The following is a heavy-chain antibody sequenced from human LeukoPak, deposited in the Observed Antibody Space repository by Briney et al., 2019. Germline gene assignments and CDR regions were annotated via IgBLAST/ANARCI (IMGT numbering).Heavy chain of an antibody. Sequence: ASVKVSCKASGYTFTSYDINWVRQATGQGREWMGWMNPNSGNTGYAQKFQGRVTMTRNTSISTAHMELSSLRSEDTAVYYCARGTSSGVVHKWFDPWGQGTLVTDSS. V-gene: IGHV1-8*01. CDR2: MNPNSGNT. J-gene: IGHJ5*02. CDR3: ARGTSSGVVHKWFDP. D-gene: IGHD3-3*01. CDR1: GYTFTSYD.